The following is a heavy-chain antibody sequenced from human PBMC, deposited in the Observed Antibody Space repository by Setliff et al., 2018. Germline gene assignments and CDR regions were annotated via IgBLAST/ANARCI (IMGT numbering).Heavy chain of an antibody. Sequence: LSLTCTVSGGSISSSNYYWGWIRQPPGKGLEWIGNIYNSGSTYYNPSLKSRVTMSVDTSKNHFSLKLTSATAADTALYYCARGGSSGWYGGAFDMWGQGTMVTVSS. CDR1: GGSISSSNYY. CDR3: ARGGSSGWYGGAFDM. J-gene: IGHJ3*02. V-gene: IGHV4-39*02. CDR2: IYNSGST. D-gene: IGHD6-19*01.